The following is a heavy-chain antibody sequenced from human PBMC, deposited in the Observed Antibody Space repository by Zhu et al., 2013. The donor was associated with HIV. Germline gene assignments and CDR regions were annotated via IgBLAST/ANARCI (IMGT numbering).Heavy chain of an antibody. Sequence: QVQLVQSGAEVKKPGSSVKVSCKASGGTFTTYGISWVRQAPGQGLEWMGGIIPIFGTTNYTQKFQDRVTITADRSTNTAYMDLNSLRSEDTAVYYCARQASSGNYRVWSHYYPMDVWGQGTTVTVSS. J-gene: IGHJ6*02. V-gene: IGHV1-69*06. CDR3: ARQASSGNYRVWSHYYPMDV. D-gene: IGHD1-26*01. CDR2: IIPIFGTT. CDR1: GGTFTTYG.